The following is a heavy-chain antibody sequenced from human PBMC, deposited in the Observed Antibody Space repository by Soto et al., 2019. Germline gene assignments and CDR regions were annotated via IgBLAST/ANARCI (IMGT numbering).Heavy chain of an antibody. Sequence: EVQLLESGGRLVPPGGSLRLSCAGSRFSFSNYAMTWARQAPGEGLEWVSYITGSGGVTTYADSVKGRFTISRDNSKNILYLQMDSLRADDTAVYYCSTDPNGDYIGAFDNWGQGTMVTVSS. CDR1: RFSFSNYA. V-gene: IGHV3-23*01. D-gene: IGHD4-17*01. CDR3: STDPNGDYIGAFDN. J-gene: IGHJ3*02. CDR2: ITGSGGVT.